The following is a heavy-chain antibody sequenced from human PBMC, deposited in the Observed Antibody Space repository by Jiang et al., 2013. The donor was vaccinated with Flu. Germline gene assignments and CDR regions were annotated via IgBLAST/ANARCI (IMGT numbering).Heavy chain of an antibody. V-gene: IGHV3-53*01. Sequence: VQLLESGGGLMQPGGSLRLSCATSGFSVSGNHLSWVRQAPGKGLEWVSVIYSGGYTAHADSVKGRFTISRDHSKNTMYLQMNSLRAEDTAVYYCAKDSGWLDYWGQGTAVTVSS. J-gene: IGHJ4*02. CDR3: AKDSGWLDY. CDR1: GFSVSGNH. CDR2: IYSGGYT. D-gene: IGHD3-10*01.